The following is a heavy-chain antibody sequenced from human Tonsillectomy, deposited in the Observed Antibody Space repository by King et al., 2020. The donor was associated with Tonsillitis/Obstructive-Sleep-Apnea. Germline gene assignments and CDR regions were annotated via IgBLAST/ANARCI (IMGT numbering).Heavy chain of an antibody. D-gene: IGHD3-9*01. V-gene: IGHV3-30*04. CDR2: ISYDGSNK. Sequence: VQLVESGGGVVQPGRSLRLSCAASGFTFSSYAMYWVRQAPGKGLEWVAIISYDGSNKYYADSVKGRFTISRDNSKNTLYLQLNSLRAEDTAVYYCARDSLRHYFDYWGQGTLVTVSS. CDR1: GFTFSSYA. CDR3: ARDSLRHYFDY. J-gene: IGHJ4*02.